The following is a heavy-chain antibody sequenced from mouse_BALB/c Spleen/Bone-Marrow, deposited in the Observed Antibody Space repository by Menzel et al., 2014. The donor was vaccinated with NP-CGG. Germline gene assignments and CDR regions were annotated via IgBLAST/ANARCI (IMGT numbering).Heavy chain of an antibody. CDR3: TRSTMITYFDY. CDR2: INPSNGGT. D-gene: IGHD2-4*01. J-gene: IGHJ2*01. Sequence: LVESGAELVKPGASVKLSCKASGYTFTSYYMYWVKQRPGQGLEWIGEINPSNGGTNFNERFKSKATLTVDKSSSTAYMQLSRLTSEDSAVYYCTRSTMITYFDYWGQGTTLTVSS. V-gene: IGHV1S81*02. CDR1: GYTFTSYY.